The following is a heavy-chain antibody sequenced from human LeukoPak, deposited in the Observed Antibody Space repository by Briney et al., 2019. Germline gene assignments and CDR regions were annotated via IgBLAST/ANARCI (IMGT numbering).Heavy chain of an antibody. V-gene: IGHV4-4*09. J-gene: IGHJ3*02. CDR3: AVVVSDAFDI. CDR2: IYAGGTS. CDR1: GGSISTYY. Sequence: SETLSLTCIVSGGSISTYYWSWIRQPPGKGLEWIGYIYAGGTSNYNPSLQSRVTMSIDTSKNRFSLKLSPVAAADTAVYYCAVVVSDAFDIWGQGTMVTVSS. D-gene: IGHD3-22*01.